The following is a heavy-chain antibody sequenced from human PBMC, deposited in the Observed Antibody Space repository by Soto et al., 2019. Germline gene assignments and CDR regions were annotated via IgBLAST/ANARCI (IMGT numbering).Heavy chain of an antibody. Sequence: ASVKVSCKASGYTFTNYNMHWVRQAPGQGLEWMGIINPSSGSTNYAQKFQGRVTMTRDTSTSTVYMELSSLRSEDTAVYYCAREFGEMFSHNYYKGFGFWGQGTMVTVYS. CDR1: GYTFTNYN. CDR3: AREFGEMFSHNYYKGFGF. J-gene: IGHJ4*02. V-gene: IGHV1-46*01. CDR2: INPSSGST. D-gene: IGHD3-22*01.